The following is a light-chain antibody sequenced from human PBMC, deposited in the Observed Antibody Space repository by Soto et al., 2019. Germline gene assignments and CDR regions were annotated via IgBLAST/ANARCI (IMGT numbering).Light chain of an antibody. J-gene: IGKJ5*01. CDR2: GAS. Sequence: EVVLTQSPATLSLSPGEGATLSCRASQSTSSSYLSWYQQKPGQAPRLLIYGASTRATGIPARFSGSGRGSGTDFTLTISSLQPEDFAVYYCLQDYNLPITFGQGTRLEIK. V-gene: IGKV3D-7*01. CDR1: QSTSSSY. CDR3: LQDYNLPIT.